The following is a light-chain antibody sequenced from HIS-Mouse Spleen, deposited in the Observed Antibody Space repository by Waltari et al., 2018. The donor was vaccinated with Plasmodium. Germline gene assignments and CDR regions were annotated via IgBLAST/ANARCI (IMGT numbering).Light chain of an antibody. J-gene: IGKJ1*01. CDR1: QSISSY. CDR3: QQSYSTWT. V-gene: IGKV1-39*01. Sequence: DIQMTQSPSSLSASVGDRVTITCRARQSISSYLNCYQQKPGKAPKLLIYAASSLQRGVPSRFSGSGAGTDFTLTISSLQPEDFATYYCQQSYSTWTFGQGTKVEIK. CDR2: AAS.